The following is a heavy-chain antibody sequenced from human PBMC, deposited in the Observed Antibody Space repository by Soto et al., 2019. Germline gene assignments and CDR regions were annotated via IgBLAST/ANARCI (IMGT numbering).Heavy chain of an antibody. Sequence: PEGSLRLSWAASECTFSTYAMHWVRQAPGKGLERVSSMGSAGIPTYYADSVKGRCTISRDNSKNTLYLQKNSLRADDTAVYYFAKRGLSSPLDLGQGALLAV. J-gene: IGHJ4*02. CDR3: AKRGLSSPLD. CDR1: ECTFSTYA. CDR2: MGSAGIPT. D-gene: IGHD3-10*01. V-gene: IGHV3-23*01.